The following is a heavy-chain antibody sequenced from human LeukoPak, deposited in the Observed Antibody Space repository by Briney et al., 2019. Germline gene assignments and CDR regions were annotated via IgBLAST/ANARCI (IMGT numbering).Heavy chain of an antibody. CDR2: IYYSGST. CDR1: GGSINSSSYY. Sequence: SETLSPTCTVSGGSINSSSYYWGWIRQPPGKWMAWIGRIYYSGSTYYNPSLKSRVTISVDTSKNHFSLKLRSVTAADTAVYYCARQGRPTVTSYFDYWGQGILVTVSS. J-gene: IGHJ4*02. D-gene: IGHD4-17*01. CDR3: ARQGRPTVTSYFDY. V-gene: IGHV4-39*01.